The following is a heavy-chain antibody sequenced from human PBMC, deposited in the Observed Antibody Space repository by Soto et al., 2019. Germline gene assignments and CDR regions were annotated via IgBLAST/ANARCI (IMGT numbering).Heavy chain of an antibody. CDR3: ARLDGNFSRIVGATLDP. CDR2: INPNSGGT. V-gene: IGHV1-2*02. D-gene: IGHD1-26*01. CDR1: GYTFTGYY. Sequence: ASVKVSCKASGYTFTGYYMHWVRQAPGQGLEWMGWINPNSGGTNYAQKFQGRVTMTRDTSISTAYMELSRLRSDDTAVYYCARLDGNFSRIVGATLDPWGQGTLVTVSS. J-gene: IGHJ5*02.